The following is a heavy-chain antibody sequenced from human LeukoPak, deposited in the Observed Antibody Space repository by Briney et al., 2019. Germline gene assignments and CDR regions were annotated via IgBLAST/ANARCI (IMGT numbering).Heavy chain of an antibody. J-gene: IGHJ4*02. V-gene: IGHV1-2*02. CDR3: ARVRKSYDILTGGFDY. Sequence: ASVKVSCKASGYTFTGYYMHWVRQAPGQGLEWMGWINPNSGGTNYAQKFQGRVTMTRDTSISTAYMEMTSLKSDDTAVYYCARVRKSYDILTGGFDYWGEGTLVIVSS. CDR2: INPNSGGT. CDR1: GYTFTGYY. D-gene: IGHD3-9*01.